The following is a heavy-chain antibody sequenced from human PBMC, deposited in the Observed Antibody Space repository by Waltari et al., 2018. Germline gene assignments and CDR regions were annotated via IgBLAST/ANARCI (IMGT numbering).Heavy chain of an antibody. V-gene: IGHV4-39*07. CDR2: IYNRGRT. CDR3: ARHILPYYYGSGSYSAWFDP. CDR1: GGSISSSSYY. Sequence: QLQLQESGPGLVKPSETLSLTCTVSGGSISSSSYYWGWIRQPPGKGLEWIGSIYNRGRTDENQSRKRRGTISGDTSKNQFSVKGSSVTAAETAGYYCARHILPYYYGSGSYSAWFDPWGQGTLVTVSS. D-gene: IGHD3-10*01. J-gene: IGHJ5*02.